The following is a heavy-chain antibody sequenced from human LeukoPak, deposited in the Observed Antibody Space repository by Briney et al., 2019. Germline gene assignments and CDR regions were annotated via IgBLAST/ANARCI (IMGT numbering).Heavy chain of an antibody. J-gene: IGHJ5*02. CDR1: GGYIGTYY. CDR2: IFHSGAT. Sequence: SETLSLTCSVSGGYIGTYYWTWIRQPPGKGLEWIGYIFHSGATKYDTSLKGRVTISLDMSKNQFSLRLNSVTATDTAVYYCARETGNYNYFDPWGQGTLVIVSS. V-gene: IGHV4-59*08. CDR3: ARETGNYNYFDP. D-gene: IGHD5-24*01.